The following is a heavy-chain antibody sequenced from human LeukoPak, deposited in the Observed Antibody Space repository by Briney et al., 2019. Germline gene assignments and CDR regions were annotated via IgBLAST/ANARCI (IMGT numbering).Heavy chain of an antibody. D-gene: IGHD3-22*01. CDR1: GYTFTSYY. CDR2: INPSGGST. Sequence: ASVKVSRKASGYTFTSYYMHWVRQAPGQGLEWMGIINPSGGSTSYAQKFQGRVTMTRDTSTSTVYMELSSLRSEDTAVYYCARDISNYDSSGYYAGEDYGMDVWGQGTTVTVSS. J-gene: IGHJ6*02. V-gene: IGHV1-46*01. CDR3: ARDISNYDSSGYYAGEDYGMDV.